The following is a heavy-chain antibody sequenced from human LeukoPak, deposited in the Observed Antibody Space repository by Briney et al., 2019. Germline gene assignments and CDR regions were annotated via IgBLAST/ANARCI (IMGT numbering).Heavy chain of an antibody. J-gene: IGHJ4*02. CDR2: IKQDGSQE. V-gene: IGHV3-7*01. Sequence: GGSLRLSSAASRFTLSTYWMSWVRQAPGKGLEWVAHIKQDGSQEYYVDSVKGRFTISRDSAKNSLYLQMNSLRAEDTAMYYCARGVPYDSWSGPHYSDYWGQGTLVTVSS. CDR1: RFTLSTYW. CDR3: ARGVPYDSWSGPHYSDY. D-gene: IGHD3-3*01.